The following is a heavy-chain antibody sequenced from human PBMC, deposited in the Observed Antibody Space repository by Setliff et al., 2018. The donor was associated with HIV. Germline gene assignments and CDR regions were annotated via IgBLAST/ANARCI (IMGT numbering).Heavy chain of an antibody. CDR1: GFTFRSYA. V-gene: IGHV3-30*04. CDR2: ISHDGSIE. D-gene: IGHD3-22*01. CDR3: AKELAASGLGYFDS. J-gene: IGHJ4*02. Sequence: PGGSLRLSCAASGFTFRSYAMHWVRQAPGKGLEWVADISHDGSIEDYADSVRGRFTISRDNSKNTLYLQMNSLRAEDTAEYYCAKELAASGLGYFDSWGRGILVTVSS.